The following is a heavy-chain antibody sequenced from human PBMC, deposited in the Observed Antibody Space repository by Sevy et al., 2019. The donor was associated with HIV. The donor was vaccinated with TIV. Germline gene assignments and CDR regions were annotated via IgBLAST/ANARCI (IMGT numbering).Heavy chain of an antibody. V-gene: IGHV1-2*02. Sequence: ASLKVSCKASGYTFTGYYMHWVRQAPGQGLEWMGWINPNSGGTNYAQKFQGRVTMTRDTSISTAYMELSRLRSDDTAVYYCARDPRYCTNGVCLSRGDYYYGMDVWGQGTTVTVSS. J-gene: IGHJ6*02. D-gene: IGHD2-8*01. CDR1: GYTFTGYY. CDR3: ARDPRYCTNGVCLSRGDYYYGMDV. CDR2: INPNSGGT.